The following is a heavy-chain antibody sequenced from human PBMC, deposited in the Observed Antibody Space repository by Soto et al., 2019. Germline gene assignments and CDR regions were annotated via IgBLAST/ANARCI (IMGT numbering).Heavy chain of an antibody. V-gene: IGHV4-61*01. CDR3: ARGRFIAAAGRLDY. D-gene: IGHD6-13*01. CDR2: IYYSGST. J-gene: IGHJ4*02. Sequence: RSLTCTVSGGSVSSGSYYWSWIRQPPGKGLEWIGYIYYSGSTNYNPSLKSRVTISVDTSKNQFSLKLSSVTAADTAVYYCARGRFIAAAGRLDYWGQGTLVTVSS. CDR1: GGSVSSGSYY.